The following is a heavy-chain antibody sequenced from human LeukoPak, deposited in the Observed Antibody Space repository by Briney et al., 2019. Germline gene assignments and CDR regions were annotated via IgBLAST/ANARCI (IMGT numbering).Heavy chain of an antibody. CDR2: ISSSSSYI. D-gene: IGHD6-13*01. CDR1: GFTFSSYS. J-gene: IGHJ4*02. Sequence: GGSLRLSCAASGFTFSSYSMNWVRQAPGKGLEWVSSISSSSSYIHYADSVKGRFTISRDNAKNSLYLQMNSLRAEDTAVYYCASAGLVYSSGWYLETPFDYWGQGTLVTVSS. V-gene: IGHV3-21*01. CDR3: ASAGLVYSSGWYLETPFDY.